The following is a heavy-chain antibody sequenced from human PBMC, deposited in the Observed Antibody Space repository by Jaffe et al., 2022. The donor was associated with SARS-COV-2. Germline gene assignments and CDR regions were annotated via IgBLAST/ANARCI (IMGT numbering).Heavy chain of an antibody. D-gene: IGHD3-22*01. J-gene: IGHJ4*02. Sequence: EVQLVESGGGLIQPGGSLRLSCAASGFTVSSNYMSWVRQAPGKGLEWVSVIYSGGSTYYADSVKGRFTISRDNSKNTLYLQMNSLRAEDTAVYYCARGPLLYDSSGPLDYWGQGTLVTVSS. CDR2: IYSGGST. CDR3: ARGPLLYDSSGPLDY. V-gene: IGHV3-53*01. CDR1: GFTVSSNY.